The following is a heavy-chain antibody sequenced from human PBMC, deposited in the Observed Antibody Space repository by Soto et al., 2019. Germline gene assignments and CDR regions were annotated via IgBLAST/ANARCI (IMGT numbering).Heavy chain of an antibody. Sequence: EVQLLESGGGLVQPGGSLRLSCAASGFTFSSCAMSWVRQAPGKGLEWVSAISGSGGSTYYADSVKGRFTISRDNSKNTRYLQMNSLRAEDTAVYYCAKGRAATPLYYYMDVWGKGTTVTVSS. CDR3: AKGRAATPLYYYMDV. CDR1: GFTFSSCA. D-gene: IGHD2-15*01. V-gene: IGHV3-23*01. CDR2: ISGSGGST. J-gene: IGHJ6*03.